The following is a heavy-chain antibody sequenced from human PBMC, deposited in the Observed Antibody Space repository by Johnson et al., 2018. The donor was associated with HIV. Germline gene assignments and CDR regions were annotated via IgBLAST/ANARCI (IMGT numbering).Heavy chain of an antibody. CDR3: ARDNWNEDI. CDR1: GFTFRSYG. CDR2: IWYDGSNK. D-gene: IGHD1-20*01. J-gene: IGHJ3*02. V-gene: IGHV3-30*19. Sequence: QVQLVECGGGVVQPGRSLRLSCAASGFTFRSYGMHWVRQDPGKGLEWAAVIWYDGSNKYYADSVKGRFTISRDNSKNTLYLQMNSLRAEDTAVYYCARDNWNEDIWGQGTMVTVSS.